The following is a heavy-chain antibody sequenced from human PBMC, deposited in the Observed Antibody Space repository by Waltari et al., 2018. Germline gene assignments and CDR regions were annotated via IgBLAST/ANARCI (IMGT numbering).Heavy chain of an antibody. CDR2: RWSDGSNT. CDR1: GFTFSDYG. D-gene: IGHD1-26*01. Sequence: QVQLVESGGGVVQPGKSVRLSCAASGFTFSDYGMHGVRQAPGKWLECGAVRWSDGSNTYYADSVKGRFTISRDNSRNTLYLQMNSLRPEDTAVYYCARGLLVGATTDYFDSWGQGTLVTVSS. J-gene: IGHJ4*02. CDR3: ARGLLVGATTDYFDS. V-gene: IGHV3-33*01.